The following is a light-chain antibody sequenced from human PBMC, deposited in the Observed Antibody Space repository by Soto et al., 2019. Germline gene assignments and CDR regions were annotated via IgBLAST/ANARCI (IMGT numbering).Light chain of an antibody. CDR2: AND. V-gene: IGLV1-44*01. Sequence: QSVLTQPPSASGTPGQRVTISCSGSSSNIAPNTVNWYQHLPGAAPQLLIFANDRRPSGVPDRFSGSRSGTSASLAISGLQSEDEADYYCAAWDDSLNGYVFGTGTKLTDL. CDR3: AAWDDSLNGYV. CDR1: SSNIAPNT. J-gene: IGLJ1*01.